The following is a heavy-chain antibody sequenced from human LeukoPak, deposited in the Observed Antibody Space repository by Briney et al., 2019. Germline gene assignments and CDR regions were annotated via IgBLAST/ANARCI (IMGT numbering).Heavy chain of an antibody. D-gene: IGHD6-19*01. V-gene: IGHV1-18*01. Sequence: ASVKVSCKASGYTFTSYGISWVRQAPGQGLEWMGWISAYNGNTNYAQKLQGRVTMTTDTSTSTAYMELRSLRSDDTAVYYCARGVAVAGPFYYYYYYMDVWGKGTTVTVSS. CDR2: ISAYNGNT. J-gene: IGHJ6*03. CDR3: ARGVAVAGPFYYYYYYMDV. CDR1: GYTFTSYG.